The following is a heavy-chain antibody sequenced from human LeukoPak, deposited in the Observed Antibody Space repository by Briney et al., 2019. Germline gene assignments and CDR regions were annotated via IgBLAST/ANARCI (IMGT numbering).Heavy chain of an antibody. CDR2: AAGRGGAT. CDR1: GFTFSDYA. V-gene: IGHV3-23*01. D-gene: IGHD3/OR15-3a*01. J-gene: IGHJ3*02. CDR3: ARGDLIEAFDI. Sequence: PGGSLRLSCAASGFTFSDYAMNWVRRAPGRGLEWVAHAAGRGGATYYADSVKGRFTISRDNSKNTLYLQMNSLRAEDTAVYYCARGDLIEAFDIWGQGTMVTVSS.